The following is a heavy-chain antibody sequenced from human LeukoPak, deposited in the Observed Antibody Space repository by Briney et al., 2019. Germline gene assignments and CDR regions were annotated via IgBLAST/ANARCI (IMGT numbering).Heavy chain of an antibody. CDR2: IYTSGST. CDR3: ARDATTVVTPGYMDV. D-gene: IGHD4-23*01. V-gene: IGHV4-4*07. Sequence: SETLSLTCTVSGGSISSYYWSWIRQPAGKGLEWIGRIYTSGSTNYNPSIKSRVTMSVDTSKNQFSLKLSSVTAADTAVYYCARDATTVVTPGYMDVWGKGTTVTVSS. CDR1: GGSISSYY. J-gene: IGHJ6*03.